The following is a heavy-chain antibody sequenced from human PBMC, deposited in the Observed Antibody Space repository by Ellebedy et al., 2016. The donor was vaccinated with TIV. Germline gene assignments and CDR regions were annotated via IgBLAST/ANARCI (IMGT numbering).Heavy chain of an antibody. CDR1: GGSISSGGYY. D-gene: IGHD2-21*02. J-gene: IGHJ4*02. CDR3: ANLVVVTAIPAHFDY. Sequence: MPGGSLRLSCTVSGGSISSGGYYWSWIRQPPGKGLEWIGYIYYSGSTNYNPSLKSRVTISVDTSKNQFSLKLSSVTAADTAVYYCANLVVVTAIPAHFDYWGQGTLVTVSS. CDR2: IYYSGST. V-gene: IGHV4-61*08.